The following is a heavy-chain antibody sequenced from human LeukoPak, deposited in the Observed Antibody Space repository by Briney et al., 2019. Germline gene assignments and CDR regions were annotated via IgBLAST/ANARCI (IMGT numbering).Heavy chain of an antibody. CDR2: IYYSGST. D-gene: IGHD6-6*01. CDR3: ARRSFSSIAARRGFDP. V-gene: IGHV4-39*01. J-gene: IGHJ5*02. CDR1: GGSISSSSYY. Sequence: ASETLSLTCTVSGGSISSSSYYWGWIRQPPGKGLEWIGSIYYSGSTYYNPSLKSRVTISVDTSKNQFSLKLSSVTAADTAVYYCARRSFSSIAARRGFDPWGQGTLVTVSS.